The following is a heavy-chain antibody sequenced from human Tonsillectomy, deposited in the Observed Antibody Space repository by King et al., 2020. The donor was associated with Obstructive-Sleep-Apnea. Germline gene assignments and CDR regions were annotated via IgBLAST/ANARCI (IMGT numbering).Heavy chain of an antibody. CDR2: ISGSGGST. J-gene: IGHJ4*02. V-gene: IGHV3-23*04. Sequence: VQLVESGGGLVQPGGSLRLSCAASGFTFSSYAMSWVRQAPGKGLEWVSAISGSGGSTYYADSVKGRFTISRDNSKNTLYLQMNSLRAEDTAVYYCASIKQGTYYDILTGPRGLDYWGQGTLVTVSS. CDR3: ASIKQGTYYDILTGPRGLDY. D-gene: IGHD3-9*01. CDR1: GFTFSSYA.